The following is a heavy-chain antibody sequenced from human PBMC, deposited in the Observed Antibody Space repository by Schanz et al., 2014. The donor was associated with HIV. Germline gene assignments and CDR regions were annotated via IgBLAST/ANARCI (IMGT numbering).Heavy chain of an antibody. V-gene: IGHV3-9*01. D-gene: IGHD3-3*01. CDR1: GFTFDDCA. J-gene: IGHJ4*02. Sequence: EVQLVESGGGLVQPGRSLRLSCIASGFTFDDCAMHWVRQAPGKGLEWVSGISWSGKNIGYAGSVRGRFSMSRDNGKNSLYLQMNSLRSEDTAVYYCAKASESIFGVEGLDFWGQGTLVTVSS. CDR2: ISWSGKNI. CDR3: AKASESIFGVEGLDF.